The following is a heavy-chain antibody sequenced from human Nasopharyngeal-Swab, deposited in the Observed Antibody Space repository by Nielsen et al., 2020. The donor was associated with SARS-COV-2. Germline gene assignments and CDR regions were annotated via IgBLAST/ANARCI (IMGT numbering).Heavy chain of an antibody. CDR2: ISGSGGST. Sequence: GGSLRLSCAASGFTFSSYAMSWVRQAPGKGLEWVSAISGSGGSTYYADSVKGRFTISRDNSKNTLYLQMNSLRAEDTAVYYCAKDAVGYCSSTSCFWNWFDPWGQGTLVTVSS. CDR1: GFTFSSYA. J-gene: IGHJ5*02. CDR3: AKDAVGYCSSTSCFWNWFDP. D-gene: IGHD2-2*01. V-gene: IGHV3-23*01.